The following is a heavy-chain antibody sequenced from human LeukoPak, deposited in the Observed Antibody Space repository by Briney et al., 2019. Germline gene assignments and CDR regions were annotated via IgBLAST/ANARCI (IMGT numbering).Heavy chain of an antibody. D-gene: IGHD2-15*01. CDR3: AKIGYCSGGSCYRTPYFDY. CDR1: GFTFSSYG. Sequence: GGSLRLSCAASGFTFSSYGMSWVRQAPGKGLEWVSAISGSGGSTYYADSVKGRFTISRDNSKNTLYLQMNSLRAEDTAVYYCAKIGYCSGGSCYRTPYFDYWGQGTLVTVSS. CDR2: ISGSGGST. V-gene: IGHV3-23*01. J-gene: IGHJ4*02.